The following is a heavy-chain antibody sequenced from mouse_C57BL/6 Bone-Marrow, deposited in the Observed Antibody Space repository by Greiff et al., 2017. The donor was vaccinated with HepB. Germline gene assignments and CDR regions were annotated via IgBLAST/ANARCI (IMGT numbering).Heavy chain of an antibody. Sequence: EASGIAFSRSWMSWVRRAPGKGLEWIGEINPDSSTINYAPSLKDKFIISRDNAKNTLYLQMSKVRSEDTALYYCARPFAYWGQGTLVTVSA. V-gene: IGHV4-1*01. J-gene: IGHJ3*01. CDR2: INPDSSTI. CDR3: ARPFAY. CDR1: GIAFSRSW.